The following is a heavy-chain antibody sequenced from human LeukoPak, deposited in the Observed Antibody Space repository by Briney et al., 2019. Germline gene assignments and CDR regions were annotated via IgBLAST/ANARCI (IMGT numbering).Heavy chain of an antibody. CDR2: IYTSGST. D-gene: IGHD6-19*01. J-gene: IGHJ6*03. Sequence: SETLSLTCTVSGDSISSGPYYWTWIRQPAGKGLEWIGRIYTSGSTNYNPSLKSRVTISVDTSKTQFSLNLSSVTAADTAVYYCARDWAVAGTSQGENPGYYYYMDVWGKGTTVTISS. CDR3: ARDWAVAGTSQGENPGYYYYMDV. V-gene: IGHV4-61*02. CDR1: GDSISSGPYY.